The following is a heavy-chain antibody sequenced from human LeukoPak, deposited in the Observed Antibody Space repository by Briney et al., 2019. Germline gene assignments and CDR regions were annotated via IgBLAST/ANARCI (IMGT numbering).Heavy chain of an antibody. J-gene: IGHJ4*02. CDR1: RYTFTGYY. D-gene: IGHD3-9*01. CDR2: IDPNSGDT. V-gene: IGHV1-2*02. Sequence: ASVKVSCKASRYTFTGYYMHWVRQAPGQGLEWMGWIDPNSGDTNYVQKFQGRVTMTRDTSITTAYMELSRLTSDDTAVYYCTRDYDILTQWGQGTLVTVSS. CDR3: TRDYDILTQ.